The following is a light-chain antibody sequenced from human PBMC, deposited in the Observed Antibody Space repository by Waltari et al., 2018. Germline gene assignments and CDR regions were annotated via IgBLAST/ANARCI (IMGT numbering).Light chain of an antibody. CDR1: NSDIGSYSY. CDR2: DLT. J-gene: IGLJ2*01. Sequence: QSVLTQPASVSGSPRQPITLSCIGTNSDIGSYSYVHWYQQYPGKAPKLIIYDLTERPSGVSTRFSGSKSGNTASLTISGLQADDEADYFCSSYTGRGTVIFGRGTMVTVL. V-gene: IGLV2-14*01. CDR3: SSYTGRGTVI.